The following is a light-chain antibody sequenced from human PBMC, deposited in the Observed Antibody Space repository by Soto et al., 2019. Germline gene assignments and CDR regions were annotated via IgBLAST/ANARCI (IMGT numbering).Light chain of an antibody. CDR1: QGIGRY. CDR2: AAS. Sequence: DIQMTQSPSSVSASVGDRVTITCRASQGIGRYLVWVQQKPGKAPRLLIYAASSLQSGVPSRFSGSSSGTDFTLTISSLQPEEFATYYCQQAFTFPLTFGGGTEVEIK. J-gene: IGKJ4*02. CDR3: QQAFTFPLT. V-gene: IGKV1-12*01.